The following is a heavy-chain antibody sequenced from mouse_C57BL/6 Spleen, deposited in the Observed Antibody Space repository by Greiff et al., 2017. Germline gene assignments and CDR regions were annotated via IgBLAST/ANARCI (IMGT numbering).Heavy chain of an antibody. V-gene: IGHV1-50*01. Sequence: QVQLQQPGAELVKPGASVKLSCKASGYTFTSYWMQWVKQRPGQGLEWIGEIDPSDSYTNYNQKFKGKATLTVDTSSSTAYMQLSSLTSEDSAVYYCARGSRNYAMDYWGQGTSVTVSS. CDR1: GYTFTSYW. CDR2: IDPSDSYT. CDR3: ARGSRNYAMDY. J-gene: IGHJ4*01. D-gene: IGHD1-1*01.